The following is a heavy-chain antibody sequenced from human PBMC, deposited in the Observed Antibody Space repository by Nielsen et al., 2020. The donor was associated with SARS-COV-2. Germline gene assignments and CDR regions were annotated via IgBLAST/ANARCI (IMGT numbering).Heavy chain of an antibody. CDR2: IIPIFGTA. J-gene: IGHJ6*03. D-gene: IGHD2-8*01. CDR3: ARGRDCTNGVCYSSYYYYTDV. CDR1: GGTFSSYA. V-gene: IGHV1-69*13. Sequence: SVKVSCKASGGTFSSYAISWVRQAPGQGLEWMGGIIPIFGTANYAQKFQGRVTITADESTSTAYMELSSLRSEDTAVYYCARGRDCTNGVCYSSYYYYTDVWGKGTTVTVSS.